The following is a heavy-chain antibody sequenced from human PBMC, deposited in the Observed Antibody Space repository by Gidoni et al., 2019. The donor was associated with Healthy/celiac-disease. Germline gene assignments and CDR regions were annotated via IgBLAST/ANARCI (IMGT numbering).Heavy chain of an antibody. CDR1: GYTFTSYD. D-gene: IGHD2-2*01. J-gene: IGHJ5*02. CDR3: ARGGGYCSSTSCYGGYNWFDP. V-gene: IGHV1-8*01. Sequence: QVQLVQSGAAVKKPGASVKVTCKASGYTFTSYDINWVRQATGQGLEWMGWMNTNSGNTGDAQKCQGRVTMTRNTSISTAYMELSSLRSEDTAVYYCARGGGYCSSTSCYGGYNWFDPWGQGTLVTVSS. CDR2: MNTNSGNT.